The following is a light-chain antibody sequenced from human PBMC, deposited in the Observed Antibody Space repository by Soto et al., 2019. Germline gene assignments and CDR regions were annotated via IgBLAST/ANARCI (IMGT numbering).Light chain of an antibody. V-gene: IGLV2-14*01. J-gene: IGLJ1*01. CDR1: SSDVGVYNF. CDR2: EVS. Sequence: QSALTQPASVSGSPGQSITISCTGTSSDVGVYNFVSWYQQHPGKAPKLMIYEVSNRPSGVSNRFSGSKSGNTASLTISGLQAEDEADYYCSSYTTSSTLHYVFGSGTKVTVL. CDR3: SSYTTSSTLHYV.